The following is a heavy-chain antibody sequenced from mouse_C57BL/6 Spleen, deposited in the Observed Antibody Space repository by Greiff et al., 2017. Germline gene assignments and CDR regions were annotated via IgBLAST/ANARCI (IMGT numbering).Heavy chain of an antibody. Sequence: QVQLQQSGAELVKPGASVKISCKASGYASSSYWMNWVKQRPGKGLEWIGQIYPGDGDTNYNGKFKGKATLTADKSSSTAYMQLSSLTSEDSAVYFCARRDYGRSLAMDYWGQGTSVTVSS. CDR1: GYASSSYW. CDR2: IYPGDGDT. CDR3: ARRDYGRSLAMDY. V-gene: IGHV1-80*01. D-gene: IGHD1-1*01. J-gene: IGHJ4*01.